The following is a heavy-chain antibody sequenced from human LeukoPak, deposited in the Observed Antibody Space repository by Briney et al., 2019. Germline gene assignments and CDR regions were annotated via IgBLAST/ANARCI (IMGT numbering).Heavy chain of an antibody. D-gene: IGHD2-15*01. CDR3: AKGVVVVAASYYNMDV. CDR1: GFTFTGYA. V-gene: IGHV3-23*01. CDR2: TTGSGGSS. Sequence: PGGSLRLSCAASGFTFTGYAMTWVRQAPGKGLEWVSTTTGSGGSSYYADSVMGRFTISRDNSKNTLFLQMNGLRAEDTAVYYCAKGVVVVAASYYNMDVWGKGTTVTVSS. J-gene: IGHJ6*03.